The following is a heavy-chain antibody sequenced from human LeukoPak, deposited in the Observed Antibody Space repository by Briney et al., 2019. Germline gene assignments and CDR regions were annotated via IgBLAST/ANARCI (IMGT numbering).Heavy chain of an antibody. V-gene: IGHV1-2*02. CDR3: TADLQRLRFEN. Sequence: ASVKVSCKASGYIFTNLYMHWMRQAPGQGLEWIGWIYPNNGGTNYAQKFQGRVSMTSDTSISTAYMELTRLTSDDTAAYYCTADLQRLRFENWGQGTLVTVSS. J-gene: IGHJ5*02. CDR1: GYIFTNLY. CDR2: IYPNNGGT.